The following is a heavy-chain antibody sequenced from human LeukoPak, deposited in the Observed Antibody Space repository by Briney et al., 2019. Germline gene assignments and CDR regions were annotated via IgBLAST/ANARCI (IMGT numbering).Heavy chain of an antibody. CDR1: GFTFSSYS. J-gene: IGHJ3*02. V-gene: IGHV3-48*04. CDR3: ARDQVSWAGIAVAGSDDAFDI. Sequence: GGSLRLSCAASGFTFSSYSMNWVRQAPGKGLEWVSYISSSSSTIYYADSVKGRFTISRDNAKNSLYLQMNSLRAEDTAVYYCARDQVSWAGIAVAGSDDAFDIWGQGTMVTVSS. D-gene: IGHD6-19*01. CDR2: ISSSSSTI.